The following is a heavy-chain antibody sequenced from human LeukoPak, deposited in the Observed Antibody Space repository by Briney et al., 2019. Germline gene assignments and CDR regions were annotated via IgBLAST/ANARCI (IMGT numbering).Heavy chain of an antibody. CDR3: ARDGYYYGSGSYYRDFDY. CDR2: ISAYNGNT. Sequence: ASVKVSCKASGYTFTSYGISWVRQAPGQGLEWMGWISAYNGNTNYAQKLQGRVTMTTDTSTSTAYMELRSLRSDDTAVYYCARDGYYYGSGSYYRDFDYWGQGTLVTVPS. CDR1: GYTFTSYG. D-gene: IGHD3-10*01. J-gene: IGHJ4*02. V-gene: IGHV1-18*01.